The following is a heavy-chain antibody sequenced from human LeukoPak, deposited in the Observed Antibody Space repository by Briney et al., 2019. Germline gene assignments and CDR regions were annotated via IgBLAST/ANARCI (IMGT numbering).Heavy chain of an antibody. J-gene: IGHJ4*02. V-gene: IGHV1-2*02. CDR1: GYTFTDYY. Sequence: PGSSVTVSCKASGYTFTDYYMHWVRQAPGQGREWMGWINPNSGGTNYAHKFQGRVTITRDTAISTAYMEVSRVRSGDGGVYYCERNVEVRGVIIQCFHLWGKGNLVSVFS. CDR2: INPNSGGT. D-gene: IGHD3-10*01. CDR3: ERNVEVRGVIIQCFHL.